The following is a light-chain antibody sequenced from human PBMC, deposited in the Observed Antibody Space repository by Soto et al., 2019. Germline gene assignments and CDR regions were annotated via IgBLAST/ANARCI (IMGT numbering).Light chain of an antibody. CDR1: QDIGPW. CDR2: DAA. V-gene: IGKV1-5*01. J-gene: IGKJ1*01. CDR3: QQFRNSWT. Sequence: DIQMTQSPSTLSASVGDRVTITCRASQDIGPWLAWYQQKPGKAPKLLISDAASLQSGVPSRFSGDRSGTEFTLTSNRLQAEDVATYFCQQFRNSWTFGQGTRVEIK.